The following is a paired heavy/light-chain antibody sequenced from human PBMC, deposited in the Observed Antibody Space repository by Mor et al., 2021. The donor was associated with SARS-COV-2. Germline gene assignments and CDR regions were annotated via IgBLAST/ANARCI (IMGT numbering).Light chain of an antibody. CDR2: DTS. CDR3: QQRSSWPL. CDR1: QSVSNY. J-gene: IGKJ3*01. Sequence: EIVLTQSPATLSLSPGERATLSCRASQSVSNYLAWYQQKPGQAPRLLIYDTSNRATGVPARFSGSGSGTDFTLTISSLETEDFAVYYCQQRSSWPLFGPGTKVDIK. V-gene: IGKV3-11*01.
Heavy chain of an antibody. CDR1: GGSISSGDDQ. V-gene: IGHV4-30-4*01. CDR3: ARYHLTGEYYFDY. J-gene: IGHJ4*02. Sequence: VQLQESGPGLVKPSQTLSLTCTVSGGSISSGDDQWSWIRQPPGKGLEWIGYITNSGSTYYNPSLRSRVSISVDTSRNHFSLELSSVTAADTAVYFCARYHLTGEYYFDYWGQGTLVTVTS. CDR2: ITNSGST. D-gene: IGHD7-27*01.